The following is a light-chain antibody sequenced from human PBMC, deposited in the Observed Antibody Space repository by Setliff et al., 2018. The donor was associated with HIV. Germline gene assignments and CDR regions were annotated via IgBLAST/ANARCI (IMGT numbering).Light chain of an antibody. CDR2: EVR. V-gene: IGLV2-14*01. J-gene: IGLJ1*01. CDR1: GRDVGGYNY. CDR3: SSYAITNTLP. Sequence: SVLTQPASVSGSPGQSITISCTGTGRDVGGYNYVSWYQQHPGKAPKLIIYEVRNRPSGVSSRFSGSKSGNTASLTISGLQTEDEADYYCSSYAITNTLPFGTGTKVTVL.